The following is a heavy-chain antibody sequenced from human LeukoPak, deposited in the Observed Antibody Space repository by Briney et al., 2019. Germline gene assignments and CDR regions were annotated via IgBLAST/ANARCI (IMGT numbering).Heavy chain of an antibody. Sequence: GRSLRLSCAASGFIFSSCGMHGVRQAPGKGLEWVAVIWSDGSTKYYADSVKGRFTISRDNSRNTLYMQMNSLRAEDTAVYYCAKTRAMDSSGYYFDYWGRGILVTVSS. V-gene: IGHV3-33*06. J-gene: IGHJ4*02. CDR1: GFIFSSCG. CDR3: AKTRAMDSSGYYFDY. D-gene: IGHD3-22*01. CDR2: IWSDGSTK.